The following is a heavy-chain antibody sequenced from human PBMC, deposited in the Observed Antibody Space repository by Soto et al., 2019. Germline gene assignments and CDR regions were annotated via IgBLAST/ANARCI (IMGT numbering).Heavy chain of an antibody. CDR1: GFTFSSFG. CDR3: AKDSLYGTRWPSEHFQH. J-gene: IGHJ1*01. D-gene: IGHD3-10*01. V-gene: IGHV3-30*18. Sequence: QVHLVESGGGVVQPGRSLRLSCAASGFTFSSFGMHWVRQPPGKGLEWVAVISYDGSNKYYADSVKGRLTISRDNSKNTLYLQVNSLRAEDTAVYYCAKDSLYGTRWPSEHFQHWGQGTLVTVSS. CDR2: ISYDGSNK.